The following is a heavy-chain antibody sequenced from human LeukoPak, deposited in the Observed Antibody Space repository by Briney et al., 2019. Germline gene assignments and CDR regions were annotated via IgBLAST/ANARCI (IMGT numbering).Heavy chain of an antibody. J-gene: IGHJ4*02. V-gene: IGHV4-4*02. Sequence: PSETLSLTCAVPGGSISSSNWWSWVRQPPGKGLEWIGYIYYSGSTNYNPSLKSRVTISVDTSKNQFSLKLSSVTAADTAVYYCARRDYYGSGSYVWGQGTLVTVSS. CDR2: IYYSGST. D-gene: IGHD3-10*01. CDR1: GGSISSSNW. CDR3: ARRDYYGSGSYV.